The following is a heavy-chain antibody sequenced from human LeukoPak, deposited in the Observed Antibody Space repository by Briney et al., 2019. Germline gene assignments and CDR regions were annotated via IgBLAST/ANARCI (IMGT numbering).Heavy chain of an antibody. Sequence: GGSLRLSCAASGFTFSYYSMNWVRQAPGKGLEWVSYISDSSSTIYYADSAKGRFTISRDNAKNSLYLRMNSLRAEDTAVYYCARDLIVGATINYYFDYWGQGTLVTVSS. CDR2: ISDSSSTI. J-gene: IGHJ4*02. CDR3: ARDLIVGATINYYFDY. V-gene: IGHV3-48*01. D-gene: IGHD1-26*01. CDR1: GFTFSYYS.